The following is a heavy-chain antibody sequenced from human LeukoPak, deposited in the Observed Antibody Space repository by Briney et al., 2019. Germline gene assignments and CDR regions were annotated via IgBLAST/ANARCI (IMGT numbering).Heavy chain of an antibody. CDR2: INPNSGGT. Sequence: ASVKVSCKASGYTFTGYYMHWVRQAPGQGLEWMGWINPNSGGTNYAQKFQGRVTMTRDTPISTAYMELSRLRSDDTAVYYCARDQKGEFHFDYWGQGTLVTVSS. CDR3: ARDQKGEFHFDY. J-gene: IGHJ4*02. CDR1: GYTFTGYY. D-gene: IGHD3-16*01. V-gene: IGHV1-2*02.